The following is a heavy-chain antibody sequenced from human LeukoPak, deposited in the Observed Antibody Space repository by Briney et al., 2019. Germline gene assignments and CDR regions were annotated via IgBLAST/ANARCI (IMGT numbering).Heavy chain of an antibody. Sequence: TGGSLRLSCAASGFTFSSYAMSWVRQAPGKGLEWVSAISGSGGSTYYADSVKGRFTISRDNSKNTLYLQMNSLRAEDTAVYYCAKARSAVRGVIGYFDYWGQGNLVTVSS. J-gene: IGHJ4*02. CDR3: AKARSAVRGVIGYFDY. V-gene: IGHV3-23*01. CDR2: ISGSGGST. D-gene: IGHD3-10*01. CDR1: GFTFSSYA.